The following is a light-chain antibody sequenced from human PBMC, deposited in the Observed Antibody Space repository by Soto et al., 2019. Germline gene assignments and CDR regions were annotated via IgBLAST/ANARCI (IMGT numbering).Light chain of an antibody. Sequence: DIQMTQSPSSLSASVGDRVTITCQASQDISNYLNWYQQKPGKAPKLLIYDASNLETGVPSRFSGRGSGTDFTFTISSLQPEDIATYYGQQYDNRPPLTFGGGTKVEIK. CDR3: QQYDNRPPLT. CDR2: DAS. J-gene: IGKJ4*01. CDR1: QDISNY. V-gene: IGKV1-33*01.